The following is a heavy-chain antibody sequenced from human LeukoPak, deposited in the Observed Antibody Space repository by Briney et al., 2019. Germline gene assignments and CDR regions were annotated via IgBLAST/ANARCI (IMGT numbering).Heavy chain of an antibody. J-gene: IGHJ5*02. CDR1: GYTFTGYY. V-gene: IGHV1-2*02. CDR2: INPNSGGT. CDR3: ARVRKLSLYDSSGYSSTNWFDP. Sequence: ASVKVSCKASGYTFTGYYMHWVRQAPGQGLGWMGWINPNSGGTNYAQKFQGRVTMTRDTSISTAYMELSSLRSEDTAVYYCARVRKLSLYDSSGYSSTNWFDPWGQGTLVIVSS. D-gene: IGHD3-22*01.